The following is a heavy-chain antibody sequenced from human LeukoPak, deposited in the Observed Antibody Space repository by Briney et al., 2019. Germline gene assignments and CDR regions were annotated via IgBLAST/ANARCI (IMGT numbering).Heavy chain of an antibody. CDR1: GGSISSSSYY. D-gene: IGHD2-21*01. J-gene: IGHJ3*02. CDR3: ARQGYWSQAAFDI. V-gene: IGHV4-39*01. Sequence: SETLSLTCTVSGGSISSSSYYWGWIRQPPGKGLEWIGSIYYSGSTYYNPSLKSRVTISVDTSKNQFSLKLSSVTAADTAVYYCARQGYWSQAAFDIWGQGTMVTVSS. CDR2: IYYSGST.